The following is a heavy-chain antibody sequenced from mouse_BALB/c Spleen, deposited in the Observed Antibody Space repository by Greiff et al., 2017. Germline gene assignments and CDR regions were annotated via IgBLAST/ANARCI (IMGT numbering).Heavy chain of an antibody. CDR1: GFTFSDYY. CDR3: ARGGGNYGNFDY. V-gene: IGHV5-4*02. J-gene: IGHJ2*01. CDR2: ISDGGSYT. D-gene: IGHD1-1*02. Sequence: EVQLVESGGGLVKPGGSLKLSCAASGFTFSDYYMYWVRQTPEKRLEWVATISDGGSYTYYPDSVKGRFTISRDNAKNNLYLQMSSLKSEDTAMYYCARGGGNYGNFDYWGQGTTLTVSS.